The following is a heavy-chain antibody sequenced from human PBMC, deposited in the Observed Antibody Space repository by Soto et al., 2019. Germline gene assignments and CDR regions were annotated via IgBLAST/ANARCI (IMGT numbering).Heavy chain of an antibody. D-gene: IGHD1-26*01. CDR3: ARGPSGDKVDY. CDR2: IYNSGST. J-gene: IGHJ4*02. V-gene: IGHV4-30-4*01. Sequence: QVQLQESGPGVVESSQTLSLTCTVSGGSINNNGYFWSWIRQPPGSGLEWIGHIYNSGSTYSNPSLKSRLTISVDTSKNQFSLKLSSVTAADTAVYYCARGPSGDKVDYGGQGTLVTVSS. CDR1: GGSINNNGYF.